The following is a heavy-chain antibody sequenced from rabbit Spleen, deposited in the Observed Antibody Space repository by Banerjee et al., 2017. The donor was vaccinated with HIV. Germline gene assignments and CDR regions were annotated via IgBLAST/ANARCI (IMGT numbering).Heavy chain of an antibody. CDR1: GFSFSNYYY. CDR2: IYAGSSDDT. D-gene: IGHD1-1*01. Sequence: QSLEESGGDLVKPGASLTLTCTASGFSFSNYYYMCWVRQAPGKGLEWIACIYAGSSDDTYYANWAKGRFTISKTSPTTVTLQMTSLTAADTATYFCAKTYPDSGYAMELWGPGTLVTVS. V-gene: IGHV1S40*01. CDR3: AKTYPDSGYAMEL. J-gene: IGHJ4*01.